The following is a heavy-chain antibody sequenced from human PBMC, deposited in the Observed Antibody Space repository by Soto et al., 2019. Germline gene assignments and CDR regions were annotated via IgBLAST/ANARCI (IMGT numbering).Heavy chain of an antibody. D-gene: IGHD3-3*01. Sequence: GGSLRLSCAASGFTFSSYGMHWVRQAPGKGLEWVAVIWYDGSNKYYADSVKGRFTISRDNSKNTLYLQLNSLRAEDTAVYYCARDKRDLRFLEWSYYFDYWGQGTLVTVSS. CDR1: GFTFSSYG. CDR3: ARDKRDLRFLEWSYYFDY. J-gene: IGHJ4*02. V-gene: IGHV3-33*01. CDR2: IWYDGSNK.